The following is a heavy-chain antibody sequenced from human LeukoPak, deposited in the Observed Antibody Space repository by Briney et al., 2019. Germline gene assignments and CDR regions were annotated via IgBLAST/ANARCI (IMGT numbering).Heavy chain of an antibody. CDR2: INPDSGDT. D-gene: IGHD4-17*01. J-gene: IGHJ4*02. V-gene: IGHV1-2*02. CDR3: ARSEIYGDYGGLDF. CDR1: GYIFTGYY. Sequence: GASVKVSCKASGYIFTGYYLHWVRQAPGQGLEWMGWINPDSGDTNFAEKFQGRVTMTRDMSTSTVYMELSSLRSEDTAIFYCARSEIYGDYGGLDFWGQGTLVTVSS.